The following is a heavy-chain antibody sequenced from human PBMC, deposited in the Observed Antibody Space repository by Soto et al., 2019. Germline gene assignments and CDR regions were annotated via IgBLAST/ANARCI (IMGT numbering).Heavy chain of an antibody. CDR1: GYTFTSYG. Sequence: GASVKVSCKASGYTFTSYGISWVRQAPGQGLEWMGWISAYNGNTNYAQKLQGRVTMTTDTSTSTAYMELSSLRSEDTAVYYCAAWSTRRQFDYWGQGTLVPVSS. J-gene: IGHJ4*02. V-gene: IGHV1-18*01. CDR3: AAWSTRRQFDY. D-gene: IGHD2-2*01. CDR2: ISAYNGNT.